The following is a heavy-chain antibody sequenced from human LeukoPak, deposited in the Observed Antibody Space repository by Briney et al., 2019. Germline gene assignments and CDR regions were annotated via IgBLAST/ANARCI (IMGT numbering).Heavy chain of an antibody. J-gene: IGHJ6*03. D-gene: IGHD2-2*02. CDR1: GYTFTSYG. CDR3: ARERKGYCSSTSCYTLGYYYYMDV. V-gene: IGHV1-18*01. Sequence: ASVKVSCKASGYTFTSYGISWVRQAPGQGLEWMGWISAYNGNTNYAQKLQGRVTMTTDTSTSTAYMELRSLRSDDTAVYYCARERKGYCSSTSCYTLGYYYYMDVWGKGTTVTVSS. CDR2: ISAYNGNT.